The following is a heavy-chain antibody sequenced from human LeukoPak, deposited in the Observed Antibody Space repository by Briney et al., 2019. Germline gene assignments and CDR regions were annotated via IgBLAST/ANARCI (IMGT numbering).Heavy chain of an antibody. CDR2: INPNSGGT. Sequence: GASVTVSCKASGYTFTGYYMHWVRQAPGQGLEWMGWINPNSGGTNYAQKFQGRVTMARDASISTAYMELSRLRSDDTAVYYCAREMYGGNSHDAFDIWGQGTMVTVSS. J-gene: IGHJ3*02. V-gene: IGHV1-2*02. D-gene: IGHD4-23*01. CDR3: AREMYGGNSHDAFDI. CDR1: GYTFTGYY.